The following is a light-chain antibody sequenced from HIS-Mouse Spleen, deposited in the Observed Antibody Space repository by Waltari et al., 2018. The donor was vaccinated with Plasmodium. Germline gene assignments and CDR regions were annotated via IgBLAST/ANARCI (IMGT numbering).Light chain of an antibody. Sequence: EIVMTQSPATLSVSPGERATLSCRASQSVSSNLAWYQQKPGQAPRLLSYGASTRATGIPARFSGSGSGTEFTLTISSLQSEDFAVYYSQQYNNWSFTFGPGTKVDIK. CDR2: GAS. J-gene: IGKJ3*01. CDR3: QQYNNWSFT. V-gene: IGKV3-15*01. CDR1: QSVSSN.